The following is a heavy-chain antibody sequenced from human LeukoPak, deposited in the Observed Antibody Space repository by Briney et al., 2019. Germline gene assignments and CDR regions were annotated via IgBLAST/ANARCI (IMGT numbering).Heavy chain of an antibody. D-gene: IGHD3-16*01. V-gene: IGHV3-11*01. CDR3: TLARMITFGGVNSYFDY. CDR1: GFTFSDYY. CDR2: ISSSGSTI. Sequence: PGGSLRLSCAASGFTFSDYYMSWIRQAPGKGLEWVSYISSSGSTIYYADSVKGRFTISRDNAKNSLYLQMNSLKTEDTAVYYCTLARMITFGGVNSYFDYWGQGTLVTVSS. J-gene: IGHJ4*02.